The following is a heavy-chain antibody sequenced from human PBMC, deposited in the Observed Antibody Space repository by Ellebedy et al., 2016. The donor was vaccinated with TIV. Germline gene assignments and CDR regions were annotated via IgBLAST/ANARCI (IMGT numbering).Heavy chain of an antibody. Sequence: ASVKVSCKASGYTFTSYYMHWVRQAPGQGLEWMGGIIPIFGTANYAQKFQGRVTITADESTSTAYMELSSLRSEDTAVYYCARDITMVRGVFRDPSGFDYWGQGTLVTVSS. V-gene: IGHV1-69*13. CDR1: GYTFTSYY. CDR3: ARDITMVRGVFRDPSGFDY. D-gene: IGHD3-10*01. J-gene: IGHJ4*02. CDR2: IIPIFGTA.